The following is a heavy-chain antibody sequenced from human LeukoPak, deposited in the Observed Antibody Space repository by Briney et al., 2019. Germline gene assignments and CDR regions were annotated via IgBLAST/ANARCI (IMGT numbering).Heavy chain of an antibody. Sequence: GRSLRLSCAAAGFTFSSYAMSWVRPAPREGLEWVSAISGSGGNTYYAHSVKGRFTISRDNSKTTLYLQMNSLRAEDTAVYYCAKDRLRVWFDPWGQGTLVTVSS. D-gene: IGHD4-17*01. CDR2: ISGSGGNT. CDR3: AKDRLRVWFDP. J-gene: IGHJ5*02. V-gene: IGHV3-23*01. CDR1: GFTFSSYA.